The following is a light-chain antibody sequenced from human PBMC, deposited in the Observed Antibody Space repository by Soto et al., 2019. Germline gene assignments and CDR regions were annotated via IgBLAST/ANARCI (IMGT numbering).Light chain of an antibody. V-gene: IGLV2-23*01. CDR2: EGS. Sequence: QSVLTQPASVSGSPGQSSTISCTGTSSDVGSYNLVSWYQQHPGKAPKLMIYEGSKRPSGVSNRFSGSKSGNTASLTNSGLKAEDEADYYCCSYAGSSTFHVVFGGGTKLTVL. CDR3: CSYAGSSTFHVV. CDR1: SSDVGSYNL. J-gene: IGLJ2*01.